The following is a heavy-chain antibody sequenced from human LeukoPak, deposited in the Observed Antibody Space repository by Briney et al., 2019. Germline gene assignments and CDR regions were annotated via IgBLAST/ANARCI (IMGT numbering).Heavy chain of an antibody. V-gene: IGHV3-23*01. J-gene: IGHJ4*02. Sequence: GGSLRLSCAASGFTFSSYAMSWVRQAPGKGLEWVSAISGSGGSTYYADSVKGRFTISRDNSKNTLYLQMNSLRAEDTAVYYCAKTVDSSGYYRSYFDYWGQGTLVTVSS. CDR2: ISGSGGST. CDR3: AKTVDSSGYYRSYFDY. CDR1: GFTFSSYA. D-gene: IGHD3-22*01.